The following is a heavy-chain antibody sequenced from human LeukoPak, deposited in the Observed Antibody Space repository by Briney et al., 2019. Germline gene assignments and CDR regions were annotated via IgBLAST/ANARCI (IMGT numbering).Heavy chain of an antibody. CDR2: ISNNGGYT. J-gene: IGHJ6*02. CDR3: ARRYYYGMDV. Sequence: GGSLRLSCAASGFTFSSSAMSWVRQAPGKGLEWVSAISNNGGYTYYADSVQGRFTISRDNSKSTLCLQMNSLRAEDTAVYYCARRYYYGMDVWGQGTTVTVSS. CDR1: GFTFSSSA. V-gene: IGHV3-23*01.